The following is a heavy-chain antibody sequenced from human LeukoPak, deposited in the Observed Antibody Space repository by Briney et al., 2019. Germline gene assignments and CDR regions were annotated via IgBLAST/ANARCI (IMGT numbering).Heavy chain of an antibody. D-gene: IGHD5-24*01. Sequence: GGSLRLSCAASGFTFSSYAMHWVRQAPGKGLEWVAVISYDGSNKYYADSAKGRFTISRDNSKNTLYLQMNSLRAEDTAVYYWTKEVPTITRAFDIWGQGTMVTVAS. CDR3: TKEVPTITRAFDI. J-gene: IGHJ3*02. CDR1: GFTFSSYA. CDR2: ISYDGSNK. V-gene: IGHV3-30-3*01.